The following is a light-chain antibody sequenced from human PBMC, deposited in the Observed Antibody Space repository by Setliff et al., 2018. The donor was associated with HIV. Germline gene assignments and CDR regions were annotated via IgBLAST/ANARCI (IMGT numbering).Light chain of an antibody. CDR3: STWDDSLKSWV. J-gene: IGLJ3*02. V-gene: IGLV1-44*01. CDR2: TNN. Sequence: SVLTQPPSASGTPGQRVTISCSGSSSNIGINTVNWYLQFPGAAPKLLIHTNNQRQSGVPDRFSGSKSGTSASLAISGLQSEDEGDYYCSTWDDSLKSWVFGGGTK. CDR1: SSNIGINT.